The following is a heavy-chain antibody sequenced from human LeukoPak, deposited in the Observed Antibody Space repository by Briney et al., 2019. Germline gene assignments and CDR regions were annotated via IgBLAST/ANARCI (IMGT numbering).Heavy chain of an antibody. CDR1: GGSISSSSYY. D-gene: IGHD3-22*01. Sequence: PSETLSLTCTVSGGSISSSSYYWGWIRQPPGKGLEWIGSIYYSGSTYYNPSLKSRVTISVDTSKNQFSLKLSSVTAADTAVYYCARDTDYYDSSGHNWFDPWGQGTLVTVSS. CDR2: IYYSGST. V-gene: IGHV4-39*07. CDR3: ARDTDYYDSSGHNWFDP. J-gene: IGHJ5*02.